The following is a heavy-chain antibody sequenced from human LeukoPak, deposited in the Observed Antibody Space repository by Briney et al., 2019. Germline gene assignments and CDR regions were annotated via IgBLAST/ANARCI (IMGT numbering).Heavy chain of an antibody. CDR2: ISSSSSYL. J-gene: IGHJ6*02. CDR3: AREVPFDYYGMDG. V-gene: IGHV3-21*01. CDR1: GFTFSSYS. Sequence: PGGSLRLSCAASGFTFSSYSMDWVRQAPGKGLEWVSSISSSSSYLYQADSVKGRFTISRDNAKNSLYLQMTSLRAEDTAVYYCAREVPFDYYGMDGWGQGTTVTVS. D-gene: IGHD3-10*01.